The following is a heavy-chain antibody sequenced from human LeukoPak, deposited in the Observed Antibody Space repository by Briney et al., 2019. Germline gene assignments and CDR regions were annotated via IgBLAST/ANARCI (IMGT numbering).Heavy chain of an antibody. CDR2: INHSGST. J-gene: IGHJ4*02. CDR1: GGSFSGYY. D-gene: IGHD5-24*01. Sequence: PSETLSLTCAVYGGSFSGYYWSWIRQPPGKGLEWIGEINHSGSTNYNPSLKSRVTISVDTSKNQFSLKLSSVTAADTAVYYCARRDGYKNFDHWGQGTLVTVSS. V-gene: IGHV4-34*01. CDR3: ARRDGYKNFDH.